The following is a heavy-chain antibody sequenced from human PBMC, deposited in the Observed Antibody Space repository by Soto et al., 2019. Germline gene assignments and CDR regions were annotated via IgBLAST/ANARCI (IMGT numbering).Heavy chain of an antibody. V-gene: IGHV4-34*01. CDR2: INHSGST. CDR3: ARILRYYYGRGPTDY. CDR1: GGSFSGYY. D-gene: IGHD3-10*02. J-gene: IGHJ4*02. Sequence: SETLSLTCAVYGGSFSGYYWSWIRQPPGKGLEWIGEINHSGSTNYNPSLKSRVTISVDTSKSQVVLTMTNMDPVDTATYYCARILRYYYGRGPTDYWGQGILVTVSS.